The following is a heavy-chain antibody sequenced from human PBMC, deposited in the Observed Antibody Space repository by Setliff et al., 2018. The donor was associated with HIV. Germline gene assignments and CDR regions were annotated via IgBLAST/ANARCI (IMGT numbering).Heavy chain of an antibody. D-gene: IGHD3-9*01. CDR1: GFSLSTSKMG. CDR2: IYWNDDS. Sequence: SGPTLVNPTQTLTLTCTFSGFSLSTSKMGVGWIRQPPGKALEWLAVIYWNDDSRYNPSLKSRLTITKDTSKNQVVLTMTNMDPVDTATYYCAHTNPYYDWLSNGCDYWGQGTPVTV. V-gene: IGHV2-5*01. J-gene: IGHJ4*02. CDR3: AHTNPYYDWLSNGCDY.